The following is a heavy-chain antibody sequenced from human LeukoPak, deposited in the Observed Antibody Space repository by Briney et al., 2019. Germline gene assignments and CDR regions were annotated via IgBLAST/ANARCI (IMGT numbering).Heavy chain of an antibody. CDR1: GYTFTSYG. J-gene: IGHJ3*02. Sequence: ASVKVSCKASGYTFTSYGISWVRQAPGQGLEWMGWISAYNGNTKYAQKFQGRVTMTRDTSISTAYMELSRLRSDDTAVYYCARPYSSSWRDAFDIWGQGTMVTVSS. V-gene: IGHV1-18*01. CDR2: ISAYNGNT. D-gene: IGHD6-13*01. CDR3: ARPYSSSWRDAFDI.